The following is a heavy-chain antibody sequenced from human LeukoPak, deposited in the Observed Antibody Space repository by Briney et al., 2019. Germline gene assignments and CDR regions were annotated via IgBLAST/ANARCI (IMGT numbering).Heavy chain of an antibody. D-gene: IGHD4-17*01. J-gene: IGHJ5*02. Sequence: ASVKVSCKASGGTFSSYAISWVRQAPGQGLEWMGRIIPILGIANYAQKFQGRVTITADKFTSTAYMELSSLRSEDTAVYYCAPDDYGDYGPWFDPWGQGTLVTVSS. CDR3: APDDYGDYGPWFDP. CDR1: GGTFSSYA. CDR2: IIPILGIA. V-gene: IGHV1-69*04.